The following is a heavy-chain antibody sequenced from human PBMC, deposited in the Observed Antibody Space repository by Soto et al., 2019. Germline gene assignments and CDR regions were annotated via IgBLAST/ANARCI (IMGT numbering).Heavy chain of an antibody. CDR1: GGSISSYY. D-gene: IGHD2-15*01. J-gene: IGHJ6*02. Sequence: QVHLQESGPGLVKPSETLSLTCTVSGGSISSYYWTWIRQPPGKRLEWIGYIHYSGSTNYSPSLKSRGTISVYTSKKQFSLKVSSVTAADTAVYYCARRILILAADYGMGVWGQVTTVTVSS. V-gene: IGHV4-59*08. CDR3: ARRILILAADYGMGV. CDR2: IHYSGST.